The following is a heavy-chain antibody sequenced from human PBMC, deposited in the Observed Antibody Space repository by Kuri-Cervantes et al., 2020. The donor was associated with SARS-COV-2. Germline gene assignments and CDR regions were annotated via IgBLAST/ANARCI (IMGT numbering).Heavy chain of an antibody. CDR3: ARQGRQWLVSSYYYYMDV. V-gene: IGHV4-38-2*02. J-gene: IGHJ6*03. D-gene: IGHD6-19*01. Sequence: SETLSLTCTVSGYSSSSGYYWGWIRQPPGKGLEWIGSIYHSGSTYYNPSLKSRVTISVDTSKNQFSLKLSSVTAADTAVYYCARQGRQWLVSSYYYYMDVWGKGTTVTVSS. CDR2: IYHSGST. CDR1: GYSSSSGYY.